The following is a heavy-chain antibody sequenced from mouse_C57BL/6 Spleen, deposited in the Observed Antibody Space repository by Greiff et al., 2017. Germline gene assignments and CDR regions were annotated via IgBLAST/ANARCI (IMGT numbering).Heavy chain of an antibody. CDR1: GYTFTSYW. D-gene: IGHD1-1*01. CDR2: IYPGRGST. J-gene: IGHJ2*01. Sequence: QVQLKQPGAELVKPGASVKMSCKASGYTFTSYWITWVKQRPGQGLEWIGDIYPGRGSTNYNEKFKSKATLTVDTSSSTSYMQLSSLTSEDSAVYYCARNYYGSSLYFDDWGQGTTLTVSS. V-gene: IGHV1-55*01. CDR3: ARNYYGSSLYFDD.